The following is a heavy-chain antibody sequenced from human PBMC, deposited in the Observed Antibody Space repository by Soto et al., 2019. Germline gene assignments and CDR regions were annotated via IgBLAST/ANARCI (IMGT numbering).Heavy chain of an antibody. CDR3: ARASLQQQLEDMGY. D-gene: IGHD6-13*01. V-gene: IGHV1-8*01. CDR2: MNPNSGNT. J-gene: IGHJ4*02. Sequence: QVPLVQSGAEVKKPGASVKVSCKASGYTFTSYDINWVRQATGQGLEWMGWMNPNSGNTGYAQKFQGRVTMTRNTSISSAYMELRSLRSEDTAVYYCARASLQQQLEDMGYWGQGTLVTVSS. CDR1: GYTFTSYD.